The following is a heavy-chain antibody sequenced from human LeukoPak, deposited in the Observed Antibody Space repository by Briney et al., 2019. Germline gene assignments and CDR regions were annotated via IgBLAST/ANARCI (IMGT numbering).Heavy chain of an antibody. Sequence: SETLSLTCTVSGGSISSSSYYWGWIRQPPGKGLEWIGSIYYSGSTYYNPSLKSRVTISVDTSKNQSSLKLSSVTAADTAVYYCARHRLRYYYDSSGYFEPFDYWGQGTLVTVSS. CDR1: GGSISSSSYY. J-gene: IGHJ4*02. D-gene: IGHD3-22*01. V-gene: IGHV4-39*01. CDR3: ARHRLRYYYDSSGYFEPFDY. CDR2: IYYSGST.